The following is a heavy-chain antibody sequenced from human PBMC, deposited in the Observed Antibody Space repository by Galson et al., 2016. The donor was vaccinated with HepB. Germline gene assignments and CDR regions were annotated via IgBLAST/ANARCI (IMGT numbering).Heavy chain of an antibody. D-gene: IGHD5-18*01. Sequence: SLRLSCAASGFTFSTYAMSWVRQAPGKGLECVSGISGSGGTTSYADSVKGRFTISRDNSKNTLFLQMNSLRAEDTAVYYCAKDPAAMVPYWYFDLWGRGTLVTVSS. V-gene: IGHV3-23*01. J-gene: IGHJ2*01. CDR1: GFTFSTYA. CDR3: AKDPAAMVPYWYFDL. CDR2: ISGSGGTT.